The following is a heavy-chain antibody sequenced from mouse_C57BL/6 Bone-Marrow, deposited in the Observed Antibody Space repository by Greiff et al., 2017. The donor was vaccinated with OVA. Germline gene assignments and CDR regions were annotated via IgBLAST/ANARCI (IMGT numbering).Heavy chain of an antibody. J-gene: IGHJ2*01. CDR3: TRYDYCPGY. Sequence: QVQLQQSGAELVRPGASVTLSCKASGYTFTDYEMHWVKQTPVHGLEWIGAIDPETGGTAYNQKFKGKAILTADKSSSPAYMELRSLTSEDSAVYYCTRYDYCPGYWGQGTTLTVSS. CDR1: GYTFTDYE. V-gene: IGHV1-15*01. D-gene: IGHD1-1*01. CDR2: IDPETGGT.